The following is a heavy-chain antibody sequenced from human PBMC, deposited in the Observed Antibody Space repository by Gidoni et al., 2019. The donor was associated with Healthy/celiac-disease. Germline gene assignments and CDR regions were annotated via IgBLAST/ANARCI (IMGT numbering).Heavy chain of an antibody. CDR2: IYYSGST. CDR1: GGSISSSRYY. CDR3: ARHRVKGYCSGGSCYFDY. V-gene: IGHV4-39*01. Sequence: QLQLQESGPGLVKPSETLSLTCTVSGGSISSSRYYWGWIRQPPGKGLEWIWSIYYSGSTYYNPSLKSRVTIAVDTSKNQFSLKLSSVTAADTAVYYCARHRVKGYCSGGSCYFDYWGQGTLVTVSS. D-gene: IGHD2-15*01. J-gene: IGHJ4*02.